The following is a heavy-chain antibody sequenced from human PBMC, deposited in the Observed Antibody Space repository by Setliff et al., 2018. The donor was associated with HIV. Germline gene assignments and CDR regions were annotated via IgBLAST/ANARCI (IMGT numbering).Heavy chain of an antibody. D-gene: IGHD3-10*01. CDR2: ISAYNGNT. CDR1: GYTFTTYG. Sequence: ASVKVSCKPSGYTFTTYGLSWVRQAPGQGLEWMGWISAYNGNTNYAQKLQGRVTMTEDTSTDTAYMELSSLRSEDTAVYYCATASMVLGRYYYYGMDVWGQGTTVTVSS. J-gene: IGHJ6*02. CDR3: ATASMVLGRYYYYGMDV. V-gene: IGHV1-18*01.